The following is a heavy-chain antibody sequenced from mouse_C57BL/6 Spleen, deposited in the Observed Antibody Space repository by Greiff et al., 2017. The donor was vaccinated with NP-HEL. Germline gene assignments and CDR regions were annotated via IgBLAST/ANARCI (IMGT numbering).Heavy chain of an antibody. CDR2: IDPSDSET. V-gene: IGHV1-52*01. D-gene: IGHD1-1*01. J-gene: IGHJ4*01. Sequence: VKLQQPGAELVRPGSSVKLSCKASGYTFTSYWMHWVKQRPIQGLEWIGNIDPSDSETHYNQKFKDKATLTVDKSSSTAYMQLSSLTSEDSAVYYCASLYYYGSSDAMDYWGQGTSVTVSS. CDR3: ASLYYYGSSDAMDY. CDR1: GYTFTSYW.